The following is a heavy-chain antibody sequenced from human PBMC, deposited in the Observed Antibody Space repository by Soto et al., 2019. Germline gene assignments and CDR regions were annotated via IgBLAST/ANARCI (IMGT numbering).Heavy chain of an antibody. J-gene: IGHJ4*02. CDR2: ISYDGSNK. CDR1: GFTFSSYG. CDR3: ANSEYSSGWYITFTLDY. V-gene: IGHV3-30*18. Sequence: QVQLVESGGGVVQPGRSLRLSCAASGFTFSSYGMHWVRQAPGKGLEWVAVISYDGSNKYYADSVKGRFTISRDNSKNTLYLQMNSLRAEDTAVYYCANSEYSSGWYITFTLDYWGQGTLVTVSS. D-gene: IGHD6-19*01.